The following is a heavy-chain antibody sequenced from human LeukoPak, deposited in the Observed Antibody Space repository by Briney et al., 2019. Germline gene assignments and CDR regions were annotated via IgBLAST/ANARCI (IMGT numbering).Heavy chain of an antibody. V-gene: IGHV3-48*01. D-gene: IGHD5-12*01. Sequence: GGSLRLSCAASGFTFSSYEMNWVRQAPGKGLEWVSYISSSSSTIYYADSVKGRFTISRDNAKNSLYLQMNSLRAEDTAVYYCARDTVIGGYSGYDWWGQGTLVTVSS. CDR1: GFTFSSYE. CDR3: ARDTVIGGYSGYDW. CDR2: ISSSSSTI. J-gene: IGHJ4*02.